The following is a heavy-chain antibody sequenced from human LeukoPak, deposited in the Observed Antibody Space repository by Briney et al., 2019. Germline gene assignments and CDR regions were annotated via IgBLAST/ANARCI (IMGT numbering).Heavy chain of an antibody. CDR1: GFTVSSNY. Sequence: GGSLRLSCAASGFTVSSNYMSWVRQAPGKGLEWVSAISGSGGSTYYADSVKGRFTISRDNSKNTLYLQMNSLRAEDTAVYYCAKDPYSSGRAGGVYWGQGTLVTVSS. J-gene: IGHJ4*02. V-gene: IGHV3-23*01. CDR3: AKDPYSSGRAGGVY. D-gene: IGHD6-19*01. CDR2: ISGSGGST.